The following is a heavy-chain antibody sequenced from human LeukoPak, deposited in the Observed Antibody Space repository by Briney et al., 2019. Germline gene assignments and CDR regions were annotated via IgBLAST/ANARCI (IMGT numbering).Heavy chain of an antibody. CDR1: GFTFSSYA. CDR3: AKGVKFIAAAGLDAFDI. J-gene: IGHJ3*02. V-gene: IGHV3-23*01. D-gene: IGHD6-13*01. Sequence: GGSLRLSCAASGFTFSSYAMSWVRQAPGKGLEWVSAISGSGGSTYYADSVKGRFTISRDNSKNTLYLQMNSLRAEDTAVYYCAKGVKFIAAAGLDAFDIWGQGTTVTVSS. CDR2: ISGSGGST.